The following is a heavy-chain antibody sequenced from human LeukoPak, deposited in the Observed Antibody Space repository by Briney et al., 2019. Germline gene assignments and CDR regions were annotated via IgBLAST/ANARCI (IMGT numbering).Heavy chain of an antibody. CDR2: MNPNRGNT. Sequence: AALKDSCEASGYTFTRYEINWVPHGTGQGLEWLGWMNPNRGNTGYAQKFQGRVSMTRNPSISTAYMELSNLRSEDTVVYYCARVAGNCGGDCYRLLYWGQGTLVTVSS. CDR3: ARVAGNCGGDCYRLLY. CDR1: GYTFTRYE. J-gene: IGHJ4*02. D-gene: IGHD2-21*01. V-gene: IGHV1-8*01.